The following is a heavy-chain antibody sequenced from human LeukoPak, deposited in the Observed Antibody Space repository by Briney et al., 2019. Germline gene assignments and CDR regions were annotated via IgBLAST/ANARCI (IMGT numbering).Heavy chain of an antibody. CDR1: GSTFDDYA. CDR3: AKDRGYDILTGVLSDY. Sequence: PGRSLRLSCAASGSTFDDYAMHWGRQAQGKGMELVTGIIWNSGSIGYADSVKGRFTISRDNAKNNLYLQMNSLRAEDTALYYCAKDRGYDILTGVLSDYWVQGTLVTVSS. CDR2: IIWNSGSI. V-gene: IGHV3-9*01. J-gene: IGHJ4*02. D-gene: IGHD3-9*01.